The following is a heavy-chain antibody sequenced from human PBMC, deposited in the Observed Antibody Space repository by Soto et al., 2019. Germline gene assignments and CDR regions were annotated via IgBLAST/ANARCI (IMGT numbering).Heavy chain of an antibody. Sequence: EVQLVESGGGLVKPGGSLRLSCAASGFTFSSYSMNWIRQAPGKGLEWVSSISSSSSYIYYADSVKGRFTISRDNAKNSLYLQMNSLRAEDTAVYYCARPYGDSREVPFDYWGQGTLVTVSS. J-gene: IGHJ4*02. CDR1: GFTFSSYS. D-gene: IGHD4-17*01. CDR2: ISSSSSYI. V-gene: IGHV3-21*01. CDR3: ARPYGDSREVPFDY.